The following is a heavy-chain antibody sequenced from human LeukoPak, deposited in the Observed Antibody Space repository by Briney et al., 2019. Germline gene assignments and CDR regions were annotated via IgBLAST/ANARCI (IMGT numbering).Heavy chain of an antibody. CDR2: IYYSGST. Sequence: PSETLSLTCIVSGGSISGYYWNWIRQAPGKGLEWIGYIYYSGSTNYNPSLKSRVALSVDTPKMQFSLKLSSVTAADTAVYYCARLNDIAVAGSPKDWYFDLWGRGTLVTVSS. CDR1: GGSISGYY. V-gene: IGHV4-59*01. J-gene: IGHJ2*01. D-gene: IGHD6-19*01. CDR3: ARLNDIAVAGSPKDWYFDL.